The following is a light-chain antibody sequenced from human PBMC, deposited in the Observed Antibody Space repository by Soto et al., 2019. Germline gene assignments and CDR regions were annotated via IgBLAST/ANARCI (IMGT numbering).Light chain of an antibody. J-gene: IGKJ1*01. CDR1: QSVSSN. V-gene: IGKV3-15*01. CDR3: QQYNNWPPWT. CDR2: GAS. Sequence: EIVMTQSPATLSVSPGERATLSCRASQSVSSNLAWYQQKPGQAPRLLIYGASTGATGIPARFSGSGSGTEFPLTISSLQSEDFAVYYCQQYNNWPPWTFGQGTKVEIK.